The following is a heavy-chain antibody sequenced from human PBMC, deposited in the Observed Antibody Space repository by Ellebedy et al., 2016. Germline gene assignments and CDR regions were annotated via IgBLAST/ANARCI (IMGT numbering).Heavy chain of an antibody. J-gene: IGHJ4*02. Sequence: SETLSLTCTVSSGSVINDHWSWYRQSPGKGLEWIGMVNYRGRTKYNPSFTSRATFSVVSSKNEVSLQLKSVTAADTAVYYCARESYDAGGEGYNFDFWGQGILVTVS. D-gene: IGHD2-8*02. CDR2: VNYRGRT. CDR3: ARESYDAGGEGYNFDF. V-gene: IGHV4-59*02. CDR1: SGSVINDH.